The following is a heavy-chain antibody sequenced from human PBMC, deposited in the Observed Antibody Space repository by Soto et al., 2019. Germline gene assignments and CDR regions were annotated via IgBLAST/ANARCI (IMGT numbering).Heavy chain of an antibody. CDR2: ISGSGAST. CDR1: GFTFSSYA. J-gene: IGHJ5*02. V-gene: IGHV3-23*01. CDR3: ANKFFSGSGSYRGLFDP. Sequence: EVQLLESGGGLVQPGGSLRLSCAASGFTFSSYAMNWVRQAPGKGLEWVSIISGSGASTYYADSVKGRFTISRDNTKNTLYLQMNDLGAEDTAVYYCANKFFSGSGSYRGLFDPWGQGTLVTVSS. D-gene: IGHD3-10*01.